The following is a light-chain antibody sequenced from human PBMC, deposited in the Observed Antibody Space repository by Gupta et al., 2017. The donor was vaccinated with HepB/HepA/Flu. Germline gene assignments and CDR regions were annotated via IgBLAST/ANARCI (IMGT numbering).Light chain of an antibody. Sequence: IFQDKERPPGIPERFSASSSGTTASLTISDVQSEDAGDYFCQSLDASGRVFGGGTKLTVL. CDR2: QDK. J-gene: IGLJ3*02. CDR3: QSLDASGRV. V-gene: IGLV3-25*03.